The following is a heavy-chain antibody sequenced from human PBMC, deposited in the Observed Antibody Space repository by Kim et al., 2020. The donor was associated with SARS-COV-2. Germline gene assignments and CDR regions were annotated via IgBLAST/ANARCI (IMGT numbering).Heavy chain of an antibody. CDR2: IRSKAYGGTT. J-gene: IGHJ4*02. D-gene: IGHD3-16*02. Sequence: GGSLRLSCTASGFTFGDYAMSWFRQAPGKGLEWVGFIRSKAYGGTTEYAASVKGRFTISRDDSKSIAYLQMNSLKTEDTAVYYCTRDPSPYDYVWGSYRSVWGQGTLVTVSS. CDR3: TRDPSPYDYVWGSYRSV. V-gene: IGHV3-49*03. CDR1: GFTFGDYA.